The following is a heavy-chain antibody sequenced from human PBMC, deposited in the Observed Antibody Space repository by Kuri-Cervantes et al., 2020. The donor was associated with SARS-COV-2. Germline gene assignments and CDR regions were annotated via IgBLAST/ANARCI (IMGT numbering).Heavy chain of an antibody. V-gene: IGHV4-38-2*02. J-gene: IGHJ1*01. CDR3: ARDPRTTIFGVVIIEGPFQH. CDR1: GYSISSGYY. Sequence: GSLRLSCTVSGYSISSGYYWGWIRQPPGKGLEWIGSIYHSGSTYYNPSLKSRVTISVDTSKNQFSLKLSSVTAADTAVYYCARDPRTTIFGVVIIEGPFQHWVQGTLVTVSS. CDR2: IYHSGST. D-gene: IGHD3-3*01.